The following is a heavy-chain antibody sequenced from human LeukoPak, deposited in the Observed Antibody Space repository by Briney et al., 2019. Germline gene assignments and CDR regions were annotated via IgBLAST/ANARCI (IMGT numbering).Heavy chain of an antibody. V-gene: IGHV4-34*01. J-gene: IGHJ4*02. CDR3: AKGRFVVVVDGQFDLFDS. CDR2: INQSGTT. Sequence: PSETLSLTCGVAGGFFSGYYWNWIRQPPGKGLEWIGEINQSGTTNYNPSLKGRVTMSVDTSKNQFSLKLSSVTGADTAVYYCAKGRFVVVVDGQFDLFDSWGQGTLVTVSS. CDR1: GGFFSGYY. D-gene: IGHD2-21*01.